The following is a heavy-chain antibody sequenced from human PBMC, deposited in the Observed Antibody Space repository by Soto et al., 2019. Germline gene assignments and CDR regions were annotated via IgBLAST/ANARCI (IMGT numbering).Heavy chain of an antibody. D-gene: IGHD3-10*01. CDR2: INHSGST. CDR1: GGSFSGYY. V-gene: IGHV4-34*01. J-gene: IGHJ5*02. CDR3: ARLFKTYYYGSGSRNWFDP. Sequence: PSETLSLTCAVYGGSFSGYYWSWIRQPPGKGLEWIGEINHSGSTNYNPSLKSRVTISVDTSKNQFSPKLSSVTAADTAVYYCARLFKTYYYGSGSRNWFDPWGQGTLVTVSS.